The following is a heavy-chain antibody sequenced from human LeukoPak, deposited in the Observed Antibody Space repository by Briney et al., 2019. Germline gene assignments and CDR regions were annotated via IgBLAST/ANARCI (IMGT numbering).Heavy chain of an antibody. CDR1: GGAISGYY. CDR3: ARVGSGYDFFDY. D-gene: IGHD3/OR15-3a*01. J-gene: IGHJ4*02. V-gene: IGHV4-4*07. Sequence: SETLSLTCTVSGGAISGYYWSWIRQPAGKGLEWLGRVYSSGSTKYNPSLESRVTMSVDTSKNQFYLKLNFVTAADTAVYYCARVGSGYDFFDYWGQGTLVTVSS. CDR2: VYSSGST.